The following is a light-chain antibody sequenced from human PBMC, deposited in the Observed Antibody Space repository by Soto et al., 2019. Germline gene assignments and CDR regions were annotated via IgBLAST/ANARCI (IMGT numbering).Light chain of an antibody. CDR2: AAS. V-gene: IGKV1-6*01. Sequence: SPSLSSLSASVGDRGAIAVRASQGIRNTLAWYQQKPGEAPKLLIFAASNLQSGVPSRFSGSGSVTDFTLAISGLQPEDFATYYCLQYDNFSWTFGQGTKVDIK. CDR3: LQYDNFSWT. CDR1: QGIRNT. J-gene: IGKJ1*01.